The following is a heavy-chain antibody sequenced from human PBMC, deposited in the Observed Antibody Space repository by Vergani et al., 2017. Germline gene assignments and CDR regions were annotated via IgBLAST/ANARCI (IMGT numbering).Heavy chain of an antibody. Sequence: QVQLVQSGAEVKKPGASVKVSCKASGYTFTRYYMHWVRQAPGQGLEWMGIINPSGGSTSYAQKFQGRVTMTRDTSTSTVYMELSSLRSEDTAVYYCARGGIARGRYQLGRLMDVWGQGTTVTVSS. J-gene: IGHJ6*02. V-gene: IGHV1-46*01. D-gene: IGHD2-2*01. CDR1: GYTFTRYY. CDR2: INPSGGST. CDR3: ARGGIARGRYQLGRLMDV.